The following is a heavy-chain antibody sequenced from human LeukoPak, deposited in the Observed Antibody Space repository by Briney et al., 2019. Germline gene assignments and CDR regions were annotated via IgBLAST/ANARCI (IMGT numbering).Heavy chain of an antibody. CDR2: IKQDGSEK. CDR3: ARVAVTLVGYYYYYMDV. D-gene: IGHD4-17*01. CDR1: GFTFSSYW. V-gene: IGHV3-7*01. J-gene: IGHJ6*03. Sequence: PGGSLRLSCAASGFTFSSYWMSWVRQAPGKGLEWVANIKQDGSEKYYVDSVKGRFTISRDNAKNSLYLQMNSLRAEDTAVYYCARVAVTLVGYYYYYMDVWGKGTTVTVSS.